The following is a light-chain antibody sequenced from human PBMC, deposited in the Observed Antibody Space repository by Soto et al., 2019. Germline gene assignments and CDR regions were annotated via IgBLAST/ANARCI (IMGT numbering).Light chain of an antibody. CDR1: SSDVGGYNY. Sequence: QSVLTQPASVSGSPGQSITISCTGTSSDVGGYNYVSWYQHHPGKAPKLMIYDISNRPSGVSNRFSGSKSGNTASLTISGPQAEDEADYYCSSYTSSSTYVFGTGTKVTVL. J-gene: IGLJ1*01. CDR3: SSYTSSSTYV. CDR2: DIS. V-gene: IGLV2-14*03.